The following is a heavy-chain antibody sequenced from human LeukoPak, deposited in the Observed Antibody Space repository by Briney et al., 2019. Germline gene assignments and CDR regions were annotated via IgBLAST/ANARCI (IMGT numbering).Heavy chain of an antibody. CDR1: GFTFSSYS. V-gene: IGHV3-21*01. CDR3: ARDRIEYGDYYFDY. D-gene: IGHD4-17*01. J-gene: IGHJ4*02. Sequence: PGGSLRLSCAASGFTFSSYSMNWVRQAPGKGLEWVSSISSSSSSYIYYADSVKGRFTISRDNAKNSLYLQMNSLRAEDTAVYYCARDRIEYGDYYFDYWGQGTLVTVSS. CDR2: ISSSSSSYI.